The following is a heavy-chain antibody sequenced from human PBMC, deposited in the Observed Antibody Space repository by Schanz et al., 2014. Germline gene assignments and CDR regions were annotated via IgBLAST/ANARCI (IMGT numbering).Heavy chain of an antibody. CDR1: GFTFSSYA. J-gene: IGHJ3*02. D-gene: IGHD3-10*01. V-gene: IGHV3-23*01. Sequence: EVQLLESGGGLVQPGGSLRLSCAASGFTFSSYAMSWVRQAPGKGLEWVSRIKSDGSSTSYADSVKGRFTISRDNAKNSLYLEMNSLRPEDTAVYYCAKGRFGELSAFDIWGQGTMVTVSS. CDR2: IKSDGSST. CDR3: AKGRFGELSAFDI.